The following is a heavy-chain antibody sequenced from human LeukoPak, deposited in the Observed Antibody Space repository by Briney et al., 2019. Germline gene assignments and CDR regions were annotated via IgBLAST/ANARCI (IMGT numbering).Heavy chain of an antibody. V-gene: IGHV3-48*01. CDR3: ARDSYYYDSSGYYPGDY. J-gene: IGHJ4*02. CDR2: ISSSSSTI. Sequence: GGSLRLSCAASGFTFSSHNMNWVRQAPGKGLEWVSYISSSSSTIYYADSVKGRFTISRDNAKNSLYLQMNSLRAEDTAVYYCARDSYYYDSSGYYPGDYWGQGTLVTVSS. D-gene: IGHD3-22*01. CDR1: GFTFSSHN.